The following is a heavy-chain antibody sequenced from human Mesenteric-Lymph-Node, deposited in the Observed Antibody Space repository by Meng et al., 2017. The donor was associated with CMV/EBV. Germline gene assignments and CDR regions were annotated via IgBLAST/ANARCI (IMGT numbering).Heavy chain of an antibody. CDR1: GFIFSNYW. D-gene: IGHD6-13*01. CDR3: ARPSSWYSRGFDP. J-gene: IGHJ5*02. Sequence: GGSLRLSCAASGFIFSNYWMTWVRQAPGKGLEWVANIKKDGSEKNYLDSVKGRFTISRDNAKNSVYLQMNNLRAEDTAVYYCARPSSWYSRGFDPWGQGTLVTVSS. V-gene: IGHV3-7*01. CDR2: IKKDGSEK.